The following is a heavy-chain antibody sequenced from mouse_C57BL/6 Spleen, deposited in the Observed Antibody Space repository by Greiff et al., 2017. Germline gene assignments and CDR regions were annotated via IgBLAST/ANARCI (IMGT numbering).Heavy chain of an antibody. Sequence: QVQLQQSGAELARPGASVKMSCKASGYTFTSYTMHWVKQRPGQGLEWIGYINPSSGYTKYNQKFKDKATLTADKSSSTASMQLSSLTSEDSAVXYCARDPYYGSSYGYFDVWGTGTTVTVSS. J-gene: IGHJ1*03. CDR2: INPSSGYT. CDR3: ARDPYYGSSYGYFDV. D-gene: IGHD1-1*01. V-gene: IGHV1-4*01. CDR1: GYTFTSYT.